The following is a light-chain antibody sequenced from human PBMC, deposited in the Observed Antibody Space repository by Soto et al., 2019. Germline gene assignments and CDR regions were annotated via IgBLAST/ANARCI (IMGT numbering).Light chain of an antibody. Sequence: IVLTQSPGTLSLSPGERATLSCRASQSVRSNYLAWYQQKPGQAPILLIYGASTRATGIPDRFSGSGSGIDFTLTITRLEPEDFAVYYCQQYATLPYTFGHGTKLEIK. J-gene: IGKJ2*01. V-gene: IGKV3-20*01. CDR1: QSVRSNY. CDR3: QQYATLPYT. CDR2: GAS.